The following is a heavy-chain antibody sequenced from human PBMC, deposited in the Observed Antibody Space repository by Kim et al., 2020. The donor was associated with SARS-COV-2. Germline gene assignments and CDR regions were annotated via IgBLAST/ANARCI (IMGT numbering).Heavy chain of an antibody. V-gene: IGHV3-74*01. J-gene: IGHJ3*01. D-gene: IGHD1-26*01. CDR3: ARRYSGSSASSFDV. Sequence: ADAVKGRFTISRDNAQNTVYLQMNSLKAEDTAVYYCARRYSGSSASSFDVWGQGTLVTVSS.